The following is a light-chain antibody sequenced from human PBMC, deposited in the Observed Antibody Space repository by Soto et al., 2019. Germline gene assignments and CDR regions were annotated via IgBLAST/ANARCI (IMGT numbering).Light chain of an antibody. CDR2: AAS. V-gene: IGKV1-39*01. Sequence: DIPMTQSPSSLSASVGDRVTITCRASQSISSYLNWYQQKPGKAPKLLIYAASSLQSRVPSRFSGSGSGTDFTLTISSLQPEDFATYYCQQSYSTPTTFGQGTKVEIK. J-gene: IGKJ1*01. CDR3: QQSYSTPTT. CDR1: QSISSY.